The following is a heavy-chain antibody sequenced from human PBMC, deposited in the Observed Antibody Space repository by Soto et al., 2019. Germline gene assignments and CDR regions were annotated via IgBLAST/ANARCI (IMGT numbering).Heavy chain of an antibody. CDR1: GGSISSGGYS. CDR2: SYHSRST. J-gene: IGHJ4*02. V-gene: IGHV4-30-2*01. Sequence: QLQLQESGSGLVKPSQTLSLTCAVSGGSISSGGYSWSWIRQPPGKGLEWIGYSYHSRSTYYNPSLKSRVTISVDRSKNQFSVKLSAVTAADTAVYYCARDRGCSGGSYEYYFDYWGQGTLVTVSS. CDR3: ARDRGCSGGSYEYYFDY. D-gene: IGHD2-15*01.